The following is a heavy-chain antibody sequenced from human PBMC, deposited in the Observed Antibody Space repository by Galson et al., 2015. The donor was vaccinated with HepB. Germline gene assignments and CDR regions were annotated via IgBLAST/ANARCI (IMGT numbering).Heavy chain of an antibody. V-gene: IGHV3-7*03. J-gene: IGHJ2*01. D-gene: IGHD3-10*01. CDR2: IKQDGSEK. Sequence: SLRLSCAASGFTFSSYWMSWVRQAPGKGLEWVANIKQDGSEKYYVDSVKGRFTISRDNAKNSLYLQMNSLRAEDTAVYYCARDVLLPQPLLWFGELPKRPSYWYFDLWGRGTLVTVSS. CDR1: GFTFSSYW. CDR3: ARDVLLPQPLLWFGELPKRPSYWYFDL.